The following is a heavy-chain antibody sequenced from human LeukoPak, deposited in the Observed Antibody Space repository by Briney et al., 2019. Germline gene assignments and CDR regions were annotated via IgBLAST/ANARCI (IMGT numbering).Heavy chain of an antibody. D-gene: IGHD3-22*01. CDR3: ARQTSGIDSSGYQDRAAETSFDY. J-gene: IGHJ4*02. V-gene: IGHV4-59*08. CDR2: IYYSGST. CDR1: GDSISSYY. Sequence: EASETLSLTCTVSGDSISSYYWSWIRQPPGKGLEWIGYIYYSGSTNYNPSLKSRVTISGDTSKNQFSLKLSSVTAADTAVYYCARQTSGIDSSGYQDRAAETSFDYWGQGTLVTVSS.